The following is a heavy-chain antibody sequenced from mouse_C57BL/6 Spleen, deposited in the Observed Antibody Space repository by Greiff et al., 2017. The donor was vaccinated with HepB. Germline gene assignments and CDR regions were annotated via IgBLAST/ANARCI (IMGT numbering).Heavy chain of an antibody. V-gene: IGHV1-72*01. D-gene: IGHD2-4*01. J-gene: IGHJ3*01. CDR3: ARSLDYDYDWFAY. CDR2: IDPNSGGT. CDR1: GYTFTSYW. Sequence: QVQLQQPGAELVKPGASVKLSCKASGYTFTSYWMHWVKQRPGRGLEWIGRIDPNSGGTKYNEKFKSKATLTVDKPSSTAYMQLSSLTSEDSAVYYCARSLDYDYDWFAYWGQGTLVTVSA.